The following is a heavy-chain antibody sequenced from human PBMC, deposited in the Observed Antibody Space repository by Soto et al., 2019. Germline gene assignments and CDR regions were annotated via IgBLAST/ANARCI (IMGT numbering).Heavy chain of an antibody. D-gene: IGHD6-19*01. CDR1: GGSISSYY. CDR3: ARSVADYYYYGMDV. CDR2: IYYSGST. J-gene: IGHJ6*02. Sequence: SETLSLTCTVSGGSISSYYWSWILQPPWKGLEWIGYIYYSGSTNYNPSLKSRVTISVDTSKNQFSLKLSSVTAADTAVYYCARSVADYYYYGMDVWGQGTTVTVSS. V-gene: IGHV4-59*08.